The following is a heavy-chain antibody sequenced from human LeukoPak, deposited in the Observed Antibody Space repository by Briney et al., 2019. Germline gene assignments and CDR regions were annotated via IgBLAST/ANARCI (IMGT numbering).Heavy chain of an antibody. J-gene: IGHJ6*03. CDR3: ARVRSSTSFYYYYYMDV. Sequence: PSQTLSLTCTVSGGSISSGDYYWSWIRQPPGKGLEWIGYIYYSGSTYYNPSLKSRVTISVDTSKNQFSLKLSSVTAADTAVYYCARVRSSTSFYYYYYMDVWSKGTTVTVSS. CDR1: GGSISSGDYY. D-gene: IGHD2-2*01. CDR2: IYYSGST. V-gene: IGHV4-30-4*08.